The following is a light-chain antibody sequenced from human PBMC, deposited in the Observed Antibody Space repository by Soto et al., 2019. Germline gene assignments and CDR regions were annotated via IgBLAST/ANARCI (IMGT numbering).Light chain of an antibody. J-gene: IGKJ1*01. CDR1: QSVSSN. Sequence: IVMTQSPATLSVSPGERATVSCRASQSVSSNLAWYQQKPGQAPRLLIYGASTRATGIPARFSGSGSGTEFTLTISGLQSEDFAVYYCQQYDNGPGWTFGQGTKVDIK. CDR2: GAS. CDR3: QQYDNGPGWT. V-gene: IGKV3-15*01.